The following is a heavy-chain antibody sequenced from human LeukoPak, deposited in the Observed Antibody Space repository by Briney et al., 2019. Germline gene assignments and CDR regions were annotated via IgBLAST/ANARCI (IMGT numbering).Heavy chain of an antibody. D-gene: IGHD1-26*01. CDR3: ARDSGSSVGVDY. Sequence: PGGSLRLSCAASGFTFSSYWMHWVRQAPGKGLVWVSRTNSDGSSTSYADSVKGRFTISRDNAKNTLYLQMNSLRAEDTAVYYCARDSGSSVGVDYWGQGTLVTVSS. V-gene: IGHV3-74*01. J-gene: IGHJ4*02. CDR2: TNSDGSST. CDR1: GFTFSSYW.